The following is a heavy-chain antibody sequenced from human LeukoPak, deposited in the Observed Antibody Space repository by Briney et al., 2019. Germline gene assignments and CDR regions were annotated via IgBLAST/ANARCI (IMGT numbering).Heavy chain of an antibody. D-gene: IGHD6-13*01. CDR3: ARGSSSWALDAFDI. CDR1: GFTVSSYD. Sequence: PGGSLRLSCAASGFTVSSYDMHWVRQATGKGLEWVSAIGTAGDTYYPGSVKGRFTISRENAKNSLYLQMNSLRAGDTAVYYCARGSSSWALDAFDIWGQGTMVTVSS. V-gene: IGHV3-13*01. CDR2: IGTAGDT. J-gene: IGHJ3*02.